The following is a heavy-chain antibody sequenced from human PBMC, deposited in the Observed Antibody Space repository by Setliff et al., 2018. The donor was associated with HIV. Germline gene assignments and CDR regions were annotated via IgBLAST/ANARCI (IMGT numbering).Heavy chain of an antibody. D-gene: IGHD3-3*01. CDR2: IYYSGTA. CDR1: GGSISGGGYY. J-gene: IGHJ5*02. V-gene: IGHV4-31*03. Sequence: SETLSLTCTVSGGSISGGGYYWTWIRQYPGRGLEWIGYIYYSGTAYYKPSLRSRVTISIDTSKNQFSLKLSSVTAADTAVYYCARQRGGRVTIFGVSGGWFDPWGQGTLVTVSS. CDR3: ARQRGGRVTIFGVSGGWFDP.